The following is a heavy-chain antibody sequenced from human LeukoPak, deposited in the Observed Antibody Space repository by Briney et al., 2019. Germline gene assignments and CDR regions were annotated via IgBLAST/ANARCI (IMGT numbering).Heavy chain of an antibody. D-gene: IGHD3-22*01. CDR3: ARGGRGSAAVVAPRSFDI. CDR1: GFTVSSIH. CDR2: TYTGGNS. J-gene: IGHJ3*02. Sequence: GGSLRLSCAASGFTVSSIHMVWVRQAPGKGLEWVSVTYTGGNSYYADSVKGRFIISRDISKNTLYLQMNSLRAEDSALYYCARGGRGSAAVVAPRSFDIWGQGTMVTVSS. V-gene: IGHV3-53*01.